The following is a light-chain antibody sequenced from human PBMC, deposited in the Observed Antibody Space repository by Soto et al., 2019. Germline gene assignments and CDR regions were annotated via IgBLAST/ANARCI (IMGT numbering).Light chain of an antibody. J-gene: IGLJ7*01. CDR3: SSYTSTVTIVV. CDR2: EVE. Sequence: QSALTQPASFSAYPGQSMTISCTGTTSDIGDYNYVSWYQKSSGEGPKLIVSEVENRPSGISDRFSGSKSGNTDSLTISGLRTEDEADSCSSSYTSTVTIVVFGGGTQLIVL. V-gene: IGLV2-14*03. CDR1: TSDIGDYNY.